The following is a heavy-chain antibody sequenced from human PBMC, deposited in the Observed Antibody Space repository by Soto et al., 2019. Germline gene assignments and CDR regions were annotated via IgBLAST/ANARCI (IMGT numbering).Heavy chain of an antibody. CDR1: GYTLTELS. Sequence: ASVKVSCKVSGYTLTELSMHWVRQAPGKGLEWMGGFDPEDGETIYAQKFQGRVTMTEDTSTDTAYMELSSLRSEDTAVYYCATVRYYDYIWGRKNKYYFDYWGQGTLVTVSS. J-gene: IGHJ4*02. CDR3: ATVRYYDYIWGRKNKYYFDY. D-gene: IGHD3-16*01. CDR2: FDPEDGET. V-gene: IGHV1-24*01.